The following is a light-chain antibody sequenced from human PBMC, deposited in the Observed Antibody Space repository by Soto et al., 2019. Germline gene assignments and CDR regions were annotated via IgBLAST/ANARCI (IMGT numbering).Light chain of an antibody. CDR1: SCDIGVYNY. CDR2: DVS. V-gene: IGLV2-14*01. Sequence: QSALTQPASVSGSPGQGITISCTGTSCDIGVYNYVSWYQQHPGKAPKLLIYDVSNRPSGVSNRFSGSKSGNTASLTISGLQAEDEADYYCSSYTSSSSLVVFGGGTKLTVL. CDR3: SSYTSSSSLVV. J-gene: IGLJ2*01.